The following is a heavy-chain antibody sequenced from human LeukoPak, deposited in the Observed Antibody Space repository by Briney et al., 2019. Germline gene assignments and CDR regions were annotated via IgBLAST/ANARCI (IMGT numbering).Heavy chain of an antibody. CDR2: INPNSGGT. CDR1: GYTFTGYY. J-gene: IGHJ4*02. Sequence: ASVTVSCKASGYTFTGYYMHWVRQAPGQGLEWMGWINPNSGGTNYAQKFQGRVTMTRDTSISTAYMELSRLRSDDTAVYHCARDLAPFAPGNFDYWGQGTLVTVSS. CDR3: ARDLAPFAPGNFDY. V-gene: IGHV1-2*02.